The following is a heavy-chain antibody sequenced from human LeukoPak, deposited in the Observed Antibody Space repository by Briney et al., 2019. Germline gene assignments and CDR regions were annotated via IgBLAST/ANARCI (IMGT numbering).Heavy chain of an antibody. CDR3: ALDGVVVAANPYFDY. CDR2: ISAYNGNT. V-gene: IGHV1-18*01. J-gene: IGHJ4*01. Sequence: ASVTVSCKASGYTFTSYGISWVRQAPGQGLEWMGWISAYNGNTNYAQKLQGRVTMTTDTSTSTAYMELRSLRSDDTAVYYCALDGVVVAANPYFDYWGQGTLVTVSS. D-gene: IGHD2-15*01. CDR1: GYTFTSYG.